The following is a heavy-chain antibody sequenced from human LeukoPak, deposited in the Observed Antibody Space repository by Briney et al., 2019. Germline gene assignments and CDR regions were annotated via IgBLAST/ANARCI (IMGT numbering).Heavy chain of an antibody. CDR2: ISWNSGSI. CDR3: AKDLYDSSGYYFDY. Sequence: PPGGSLRLSCAASGFTFDDYAMHWVRQAPGKGLEWVSGISWNSGSIGYADSVKGRFTISRDNAKNSLYLQMNSLRAEDTALYYCAKDLYDSSGYYFDYWGQGTLVTVSS. D-gene: IGHD3-22*01. J-gene: IGHJ4*02. CDR1: GFTFDDYA. V-gene: IGHV3-9*01.